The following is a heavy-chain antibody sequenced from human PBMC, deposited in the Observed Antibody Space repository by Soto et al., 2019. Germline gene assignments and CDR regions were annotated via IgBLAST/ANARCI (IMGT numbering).Heavy chain of an antibody. CDR2: IYYSGST. D-gene: IGHD3-22*01. V-gene: IGHV4-59*08. J-gene: IGHJ4*02. CDR3: AGSGYYPNYFDY. Sequence: SETLSLTCTVSGGSISSYYWSWIRQPPGKGLEWIGYIYYSGSTNYNPSLKSRVTISVDTSKNQFSLKLSSVTAADTAVYYCAGSGYYPNYFDYWGQGTLVTVSS. CDR1: GGSISSYY.